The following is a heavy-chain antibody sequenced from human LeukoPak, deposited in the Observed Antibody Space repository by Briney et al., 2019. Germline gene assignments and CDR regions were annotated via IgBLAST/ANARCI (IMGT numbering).Heavy chain of an antibody. CDR3: ARDNRLDDAFDI. V-gene: IGHV1-69*13. Sequence: SVKVSCKASGYTFTTYGINWVRQAPGQGLEWMGGIIPIFGTANYAQKFQGRVTITADESTSTAYMELSSLRSEDTAVYYCARDNRLDDAFDIWGQGTMVTVSS. J-gene: IGHJ3*02. CDR2: IIPIFGTA. CDR1: GYTFTTYG.